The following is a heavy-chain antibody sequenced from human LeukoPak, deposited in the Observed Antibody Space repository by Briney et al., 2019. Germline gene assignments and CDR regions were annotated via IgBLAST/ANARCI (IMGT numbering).Heavy chain of an antibody. V-gene: IGHV3-7*04. CDR3: ARGGANRFDY. CDR1: GFPFSGYW. Sequence: GGSLRLSCAASGFPFSGYWMTWVPQAPGRGLEWVATIKEDGSEAYFGDSVKGRFAISRDNAKNSLYLQMNSLRGEDTAVYYCARGGANRFDYWGLGTLVTISS. CDR2: IKEDGSEA. D-gene: IGHD3-16*01. J-gene: IGHJ4*02.